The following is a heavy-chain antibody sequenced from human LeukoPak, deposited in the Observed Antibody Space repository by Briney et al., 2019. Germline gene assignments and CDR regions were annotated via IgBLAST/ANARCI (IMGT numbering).Heavy chain of an antibody. J-gene: IGHJ4*02. CDR2: INHSGST. D-gene: IGHD3-16*02. V-gene: IGHV4-34*01. Sequence: PSETLSLTCAVYGGSFSGYYWSWIRQPPGKGLEWIGEINHSGSTNYNPSLKSRVTISVDTSKNQFSLKLSSVTAADTAVYYCARDGGKTDYVWGSYRARYQNYWGQGTLVTVSS. CDR1: GGSFSGYY. CDR3: ARDGGKTDYVWGSYRARYQNY.